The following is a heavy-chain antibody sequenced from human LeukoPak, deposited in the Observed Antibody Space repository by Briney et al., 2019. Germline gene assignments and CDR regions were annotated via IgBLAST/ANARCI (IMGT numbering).Heavy chain of an antibody. D-gene: IGHD3-22*01. V-gene: IGHV1-2*02. J-gene: IGHJ4*02. CDR3: ARDRLARAGYYYDSSGYYDY. Sequence: WASVKVSCKASGYTFTGYYMHWVRQAPGQGLEWMGWINPNSGGTNYAQKFQGRVTMTRDTSISTAYMELSRLRSEDTAVYYYARDRLARAGYYYDSSGYYDYWGQGTLVTVSS. CDR1: GYTFTGYY. CDR2: INPNSGGT.